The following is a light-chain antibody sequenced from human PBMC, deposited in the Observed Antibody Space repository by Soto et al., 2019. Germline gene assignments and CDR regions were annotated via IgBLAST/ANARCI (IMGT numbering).Light chain of an antibody. V-gene: IGKV4-1*01. Sequence: DNVMTQSPDSLAVSLGERATINCKSRQSVSYSSNNKNYLAWYPQKQGQPPKLLIYWASTRESGVPDRFSGSGSGTDLTITISSLQAEDVEVYYCQQYYSTPWTFGQGTKVDIK. CDR2: WAS. CDR3: QQYYSTPWT. CDR1: QSVSYSSNNKNY. J-gene: IGKJ1*01.